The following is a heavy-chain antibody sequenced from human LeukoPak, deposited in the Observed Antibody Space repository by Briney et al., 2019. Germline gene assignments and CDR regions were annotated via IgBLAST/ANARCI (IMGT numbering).Heavy chain of an antibody. Sequence: ASVKVSCKASGYTFTGYYMHWVRQAPGQGLEWMGWINPNSGGTNYAQKFQGRVTMTRDTSISTAYMELSRLRSDDTAVYYCAREITMVRGGGYWFDPWGQGTLVTVPS. V-gene: IGHV1-2*02. D-gene: IGHD3-10*01. J-gene: IGHJ5*02. CDR2: INPNSGGT. CDR3: AREITMVRGGGYWFDP. CDR1: GYTFTGYY.